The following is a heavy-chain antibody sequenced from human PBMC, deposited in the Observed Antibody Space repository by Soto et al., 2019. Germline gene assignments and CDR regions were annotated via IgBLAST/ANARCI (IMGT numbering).Heavy chain of an antibody. V-gene: IGHV3-23*01. CDR2: ISGSGGST. CDR3: AKEGTGTTRNYYMDV. Sequence: TGGSLRLSCAASEFTFRSYAMSWVRQAPGKGLEWVSAISGSGGSTYYADSVKGRFTISRDNSKNTLYLQMNSLRAEDTAVYYCAKEGTGTTRNYYMDVWGKGTTVTVSS. J-gene: IGHJ6*03. CDR1: EFTFRSYA. D-gene: IGHD1-1*01.